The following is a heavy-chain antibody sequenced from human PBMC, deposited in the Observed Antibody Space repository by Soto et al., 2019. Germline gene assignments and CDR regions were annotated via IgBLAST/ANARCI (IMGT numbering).Heavy chain of an antibody. CDR3: AKVPNSGSYFYFDY. CDR2: ISGSGGNT. V-gene: IGHV3-23*01. CDR1: GFTFSNYA. J-gene: IGHJ4*02. D-gene: IGHD1-26*01. Sequence: EVQLLESGGGFVQPGGSLRLSCAASGFTFSNYAMGWVRQSPGGGLEWVSAISGSGGNTYYPDSVKGRFTISRDNSESTLYLQMNSLRAEDTALYYCAKVPNSGSYFYFDYWGLGTLVTVSS.